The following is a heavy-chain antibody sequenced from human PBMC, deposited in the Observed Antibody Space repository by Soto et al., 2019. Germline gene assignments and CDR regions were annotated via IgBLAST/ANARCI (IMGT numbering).Heavy chain of an antibody. CDR1: GFTFSSYS. CDR2: ISSSSSYI. V-gene: IGHV3-21*01. Sequence: GGSLRLSCAASGFTFSSYSMNWVRQAPGKGLEWVSSISSSSSYIYYADSVKGRFTISRDNAKNSLYLQMNSLRAEDTAVYYCARDPDIVVLPAAPPYWFDPWGQGTLVTVSS. J-gene: IGHJ5*02. CDR3: ARDPDIVVLPAAPPYWFDP. D-gene: IGHD2-2*01.